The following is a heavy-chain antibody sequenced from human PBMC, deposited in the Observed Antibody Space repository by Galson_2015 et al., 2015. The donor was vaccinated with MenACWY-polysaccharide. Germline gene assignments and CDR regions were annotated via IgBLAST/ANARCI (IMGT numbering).Heavy chain of an antibody. CDR2: INSDGSSA. CDR1: GFSISTYW. D-gene: IGHD2-15*01. Sequence: SLRLSCAASGFSISTYWMHWVRHVPGKGLMWVSRINSDGSSATYADSVRGRLTFPRDNAKNTVYLRLNSLRVEDTAVYYCARGFCSGGTCLRWDDAFDFRGQGTMVIVSS. CDR3: ARGFCSGGTCLRWDDAFDF. J-gene: IGHJ3*01. V-gene: IGHV3-74*03.